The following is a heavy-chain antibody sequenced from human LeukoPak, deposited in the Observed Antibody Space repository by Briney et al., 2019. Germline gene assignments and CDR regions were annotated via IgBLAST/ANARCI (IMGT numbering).Heavy chain of an antibody. J-gene: IGHJ4*02. Sequence: SETLSLTCTVSGDSISSDDHYWSWIRQPAGKGLEWIGRFSASGSTNYNPSLKSRVTMSVDTSKNQFSLKLSSVTAADTAVYYCARDRGTWNDDGFDYWGQGTLVTVSS. V-gene: IGHV4-61*02. CDR1: GDSISSDDHY. CDR3: ARDRGTWNDDGFDY. CDR2: FSASGST. D-gene: IGHD1-1*01.